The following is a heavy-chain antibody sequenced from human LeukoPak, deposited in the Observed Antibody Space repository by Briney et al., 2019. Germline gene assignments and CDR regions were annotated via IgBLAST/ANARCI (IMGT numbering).Heavy chain of an antibody. D-gene: IGHD2-2*02. CDR2: IIPIFGTT. Sequence: SVKVSCKASGYTFTSYGISWVRQAPGQGLEWMGGIIPIFGTTNYAQKFQGRVTITTDESTSTAYMELSSLRSEDTAVYYCARDSGVKCTSCYTGKNYYYYMDVWGKGTTVTVSS. CDR1: GYTFTSYG. J-gene: IGHJ6*03. CDR3: ARDSGVKCTSCYTGKNYYYYMDV. V-gene: IGHV1-69*05.